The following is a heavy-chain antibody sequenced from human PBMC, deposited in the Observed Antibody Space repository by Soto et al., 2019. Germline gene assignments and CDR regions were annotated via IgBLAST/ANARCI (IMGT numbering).Heavy chain of an antibody. J-gene: IGHJ1*01. CDR2: ISGTGSST. V-gene: IGHV3-23*01. CDR1: GFTFSTYA. Sequence: GGSLRLSCAVSGFTFSTYAMSWVRQAPGKGLEWVSAISGTGSSTYYADSVKGRFTISRDNSKNTLYLQMNSLRAEDTAVYYCAKGLVPAAIRLYFQHWGQGTLVTVSS. D-gene: IGHD2-2*02. CDR3: AKGLVPAAIRLYFQH.